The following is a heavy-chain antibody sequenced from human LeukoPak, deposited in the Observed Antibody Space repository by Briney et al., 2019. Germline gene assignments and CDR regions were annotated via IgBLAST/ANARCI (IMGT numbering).Heavy chain of an antibody. Sequence: GGSLRLSCAASGFTFSSYAMGWVRQSPGKGLEWVSGISGSAAVTYYADSVKGRFTISRDNSKNTLYLQMNGLRAEDTAIYYCARTGYSSLHGDYWGQGTLVTVSS. J-gene: IGHJ4*02. CDR1: GFTFSSYA. D-gene: IGHD6-19*01. V-gene: IGHV3-23*01. CDR2: ISGSAAVT. CDR3: ARTGYSSLHGDY.